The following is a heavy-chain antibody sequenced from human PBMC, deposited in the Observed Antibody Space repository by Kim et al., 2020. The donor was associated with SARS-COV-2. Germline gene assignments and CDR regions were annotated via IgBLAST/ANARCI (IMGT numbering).Heavy chain of an antibody. V-gene: IGHV3-23*01. D-gene: IGHD3-10*01. J-gene: IGHJ4*02. Sequence: KGRFTISRDNSKNTLYLQMNSLRAEDTAVYYCAKFNIGVRGVITKYYFDYWGQGTLVTVSS. CDR3: AKFNIGVRGVITKYYFDY.